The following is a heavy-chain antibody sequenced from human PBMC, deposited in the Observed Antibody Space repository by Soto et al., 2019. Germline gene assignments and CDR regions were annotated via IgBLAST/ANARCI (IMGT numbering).Heavy chain of an antibody. CDR2: ISYDGSNK. Sequence: GGSLRPSCAASGFTFSSYGMHWVRPPPDKGLEWVAVISYDGSNKYYADSVKGRFTISRDNSKNTLYLQMNSLRAEDTAVYYCAKDENSSSWSKFDYWGQGTLVTVSS. D-gene: IGHD6-13*01. CDR3: AKDENSSSWSKFDY. J-gene: IGHJ4*02. CDR1: GFTFSSYG. V-gene: IGHV3-30*18.